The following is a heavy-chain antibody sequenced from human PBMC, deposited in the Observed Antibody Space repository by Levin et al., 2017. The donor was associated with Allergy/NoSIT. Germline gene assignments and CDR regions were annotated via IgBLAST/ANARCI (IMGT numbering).Heavy chain of an antibody. J-gene: IGHJ4*02. V-gene: IGHV4-59*01. CDR1: GGSITNYY. Sequence: SQTLSLTCTVSGGSITNYYWSWIRQPPGKGLEWIGYIYYSGSTNYNPSLESRVTISVDTSKSQFSLKLSSLTAADTAVYYCARASSWYSSLGYWGQGALVTISS. CDR3: ARASSWYSSLGY. CDR2: IYYSGST. D-gene: IGHD6-13*01.